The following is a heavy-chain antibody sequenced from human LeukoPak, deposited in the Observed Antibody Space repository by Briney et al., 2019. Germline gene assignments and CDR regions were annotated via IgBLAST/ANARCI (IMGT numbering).Heavy chain of an antibody. CDR1: GFTFSLYS. CDR2: IDSNSKFI. CDR3: AKDFHSLSRDC. D-gene: IGHD6-6*01. V-gene: IGHV3-21*01. J-gene: IGHJ4*02. Sequence: GGSLRLSCAASGFTFSLYSMTWVRQAPGKGLEWVSLIDSNSKFINYADSVKGRFTISRDNAKKSLYLQMDSLRAEHTAVYYCAKDFHSLSRDCWGQGTLVTVSS.